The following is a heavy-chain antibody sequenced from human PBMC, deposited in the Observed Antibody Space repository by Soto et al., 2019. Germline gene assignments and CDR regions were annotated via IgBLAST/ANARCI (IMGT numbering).Heavy chain of an antibody. D-gene: IGHD3-9*01. CDR1: GFSFSSYG. CDR2: ISYDGRDQ. J-gene: IGHJ4*02. V-gene: IGHV3-30*03. CDR3: ARGPLYDVLTGYPTPFDS. Sequence: QVELVESGGGVVQPGRSLRLSCAASGFSFSSYGMHWVRQAPGKGLAWVAVISYDGRDQFYSDSLQGRFTISRDNSKNTLYLQMNSLRADDTGVYYCARGPLYDVLTGYPTPFDSWGQGTLVTVSS.